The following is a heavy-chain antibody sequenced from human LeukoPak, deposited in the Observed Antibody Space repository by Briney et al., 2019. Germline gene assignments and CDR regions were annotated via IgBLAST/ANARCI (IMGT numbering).Heavy chain of an antibody. CDR3: AKIISDWSRGAFDI. V-gene: IGHV3-21*01. Sequence: GGSLRLFCAASGFTFSSYSMNWVRQAPGKGLEWVSSISSSGNYIYYADSVKGRFTISRDNAKNSLYLQMNSLRAEDTAVYYCAKIISDWSRGAFDIWGQGTMVTVSS. D-gene: IGHD6-19*01. CDR2: ISSSGNYI. CDR1: GFTFSSYS. J-gene: IGHJ3*02.